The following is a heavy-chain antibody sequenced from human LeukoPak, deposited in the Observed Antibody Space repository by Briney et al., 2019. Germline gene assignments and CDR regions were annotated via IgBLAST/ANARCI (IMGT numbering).Heavy chain of an antibody. Sequence: SETLSLTCTVSGGSISSYYWSWIRQPPGKGLEWIGYIYYSGSTNYNPSLKSRVTISVDTSKNQFSLKLSSVTAADTAVYYCARCHQLGAFDIWGQGTMVTVS. D-gene: IGHD1-1*01. J-gene: IGHJ3*02. CDR3: ARCHQLGAFDI. CDR2: IYYSGST. CDR1: GGSISSYY. V-gene: IGHV4-59*01.